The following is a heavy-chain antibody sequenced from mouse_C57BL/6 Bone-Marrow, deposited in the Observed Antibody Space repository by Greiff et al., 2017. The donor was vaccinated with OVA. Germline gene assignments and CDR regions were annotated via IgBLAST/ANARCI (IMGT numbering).Heavy chain of an antibody. J-gene: IGHJ4*01. CDR3: ASRIVTHAMDY. CDR2: INSDGGST. CDR1: EYEFPSHD. Sequence: DVKLVESGGGLVQPGESLKLSCESNEYEFPSHDMSWVRKTPEKRLELVAAINSDGGSTYYPDTMERRFIISRDNTKKTLYLQMSSLRSEDTALYYCASRIVTHAMDYWGQGTSVTVSS. D-gene: IGHD2-5*01. V-gene: IGHV5-2*03.